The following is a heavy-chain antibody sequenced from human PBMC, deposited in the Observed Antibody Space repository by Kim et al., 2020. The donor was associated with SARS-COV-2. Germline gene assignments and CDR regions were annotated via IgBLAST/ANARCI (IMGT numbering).Heavy chain of an antibody. D-gene: IGHD2-15*01. V-gene: IGHV3-30*18. CDR3: AKDLTFRIYMDV. CDR2: ISYDGRKT. CDR1: RITFSDYG. Sequence: GGSLRLSCAASRITFSDYGMHWVRQAPGKGLEWVASISYDGRKTYYLDSVKGRFTLSRDKSKNTMYLQMNSLRGDDTALYYCAKDLTFRIYMDVWGQGTTVTVSS. J-gene: IGHJ6*02.